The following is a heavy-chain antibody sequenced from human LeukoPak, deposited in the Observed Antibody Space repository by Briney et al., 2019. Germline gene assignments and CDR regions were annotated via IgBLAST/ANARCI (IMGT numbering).Heavy chain of an antibody. CDR2: INHSGST. CDR1: GGSFSDYY. V-gene: IGHV4-34*01. D-gene: IGHD2-21*02. J-gene: IGHJ4*02. CDR3: ARALGVTDFDY. Sequence: SETLSLTCAVYGGSFSDYYWSWIRQPPGKGLEWIGEINHSGSTNSNPSLKSRVTISIDTSKNQFSLKLSSVTAADTAVYYCARALGVTDFDYWGQGTLVTVSS.